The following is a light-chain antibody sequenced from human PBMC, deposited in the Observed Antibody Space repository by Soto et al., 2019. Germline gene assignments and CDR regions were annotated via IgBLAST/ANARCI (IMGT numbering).Light chain of an antibody. CDR3: SSCTSSNTLV. J-gene: IGLJ1*01. CDR2: EVT. Sequence: QSALTQPASMSGSPGQSITISCTGTSSDVGGYNSVSWYQHHPGKAPKLMIYEVTDRPSGVSNRFSGSKSGNTASLTISGLQDEDEADYYCSSCTSSNTLVFGSGTKVTVL. CDR1: SSDVGGYNS. V-gene: IGLV2-14*01.